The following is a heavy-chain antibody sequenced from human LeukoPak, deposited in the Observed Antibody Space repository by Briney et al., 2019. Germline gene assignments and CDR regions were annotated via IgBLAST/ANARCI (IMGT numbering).Heavy chain of an antibody. J-gene: IGHJ4*02. D-gene: IGHD4-23*01. V-gene: IGHV4-38-2*01. CDR1: GYSISSGYY. CDR2: IYYSGST. CDR3: ARHDLTVDALD. Sequence: SETLSLTCAVSGYSISSGYYWGWIRQPPGQGLEWIGSIYYSGSTYYNPSLKSRVTISVDTSKNQFSLKLSSVTAADTAVYYCARHDLTVDALDWGQGTLVTVSS.